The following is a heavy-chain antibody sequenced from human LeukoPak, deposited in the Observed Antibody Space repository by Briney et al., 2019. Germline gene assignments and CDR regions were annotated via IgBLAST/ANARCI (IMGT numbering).Heavy chain of an antibody. V-gene: IGHV1-58*02. D-gene: IGHD4-23*01. CDR3: AAFMTTVVTPGVGAFDI. J-gene: IGHJ3*02. CDR1: GFTFTSSA. Sequence: ASVKVSCKASGFTFTSSAMQWVRQARGQRLEWIGWIVVGSGNTNYAQKFQESVTITRDMSTSTAYMELSSLRSEDTAVYYCAAFMTTVVTPGVGAFDIWGQGTMVTVSS. CDR2: IVVGSGNT.